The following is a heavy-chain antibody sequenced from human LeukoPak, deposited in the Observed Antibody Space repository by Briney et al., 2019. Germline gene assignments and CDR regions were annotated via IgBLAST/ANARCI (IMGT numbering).Heavy chain of an antibody. D-gene: IGHD4-23*01. CDR2: ISNSGANT. V-gene: IGHV3-23*01. CDR3: AKQCGGGNFYFDY. CDR1: GFTFSDYY. J-gene: IGHJ4*02. Sequence: GGSLRLSCAASGFTFSDYYMSWIRQAPGKGLEWVSVISNSGANTYYADSVKGRFTISRDNSKNTLYLQMNSLRAEDSAVYYCAKQCGGGNFYFDYWGQGTLVTVSS.